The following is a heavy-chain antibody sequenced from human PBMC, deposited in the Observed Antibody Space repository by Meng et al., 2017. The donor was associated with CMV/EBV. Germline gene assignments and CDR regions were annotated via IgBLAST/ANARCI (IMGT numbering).Heavy chain of an antibody. Sequence: ASVKVSCKASGYTFTGYYMHWVRQAPGQGLEWMGWINPNSGGTNYAQKFQGRVTMTRDTSISRAYMGLSRLRSDDTAVYYCARDLFGYCSSTSCSNLGEDVWGQGTTVTVSS. V-gene: IGHV1-2*02. D-gene: IGHD2-2*03. CDR2: INPNSGGT. J-gene: IGHJ6*02. CDR3: ARDLFGYCSSTSCSNLGEDV. CDR1: GYTFTGYY.